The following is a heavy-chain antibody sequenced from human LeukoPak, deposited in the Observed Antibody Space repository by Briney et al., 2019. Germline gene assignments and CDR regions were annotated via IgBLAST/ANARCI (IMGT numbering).Heavy chain of an antibody. CDR3: ARDFSSPMVRGVPVEVNWFDP. CDR1: GYSISSGYY. D-gene: IGHD3-10*01. V-gene: IGHV4-38-2*02. Sequence: PSETLSLTCTVSGYSISSGYYWGWIRQPPGKGLEWIGSIYHSGSTYYNPSLKSRVTISVDTSKNQFSLKLSSVTAADTAVYYCARDFSSPMVRGVPVEVNWFDPWGQGTLVTVSS. CDR2: IYHSGST. J-gene: IGHJ5*02.